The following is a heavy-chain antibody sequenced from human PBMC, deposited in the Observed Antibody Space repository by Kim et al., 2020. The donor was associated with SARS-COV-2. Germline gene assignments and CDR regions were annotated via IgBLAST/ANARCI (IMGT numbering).Heavy chain of an antibody. CDR2: IYTSGST. Sequence: SETLSLTCTVSGGSISSGSYYWSWIRQPAGKGLEWIGRIYTSGSTNYNPSLKSRVTISVDTSKNQFSLKLSSVTAADTAVYYCAGGADYGDYVLNYWGQGTLVTVSS. D-gene: IGHD4-17*01. CDR1: GGSISSGSYY. J-gene: IGHJ4*02. CDR3: AGGADYGDYVLNY. V-gene: IGHV4-61*02.